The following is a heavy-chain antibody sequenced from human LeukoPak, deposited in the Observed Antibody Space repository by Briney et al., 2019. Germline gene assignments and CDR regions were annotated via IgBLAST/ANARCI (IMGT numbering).Heavy chain of an antibody. CDR1: GFTFSDYY. Sequence: GSLRLSCAASGFTFSDYYMSWIRQAPGKGLEWVSYISSSGSTIYYADSVKGRFTISRDNAKNSLYLQMNSLRAEDTAVYYCARARRLYYDFWSDYFDYWGQGTLVTVSS. CDR3: ARARRLYYDFWSDYFDY. D-gene: IGHD3-3*01. CDR2: ISSSGSTI. V-gene: IGHV3-11*01. J-gene: IGHJ4*02.